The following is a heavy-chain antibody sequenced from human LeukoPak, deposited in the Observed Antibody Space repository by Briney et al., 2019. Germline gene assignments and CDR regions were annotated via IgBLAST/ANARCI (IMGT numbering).Heavy chain of an antibody. D-gene: IGHD3-16*01. CDR2: IIPILGIA. V-gene: IGHV1-69*04. J-gene: IGHJ4*02. CDR3: ARGDYVWGFDY. Sequence: SVKVSFKVSVGTFSSYAINWVRQAPGQGLEWMGRIIPILGIANYAQKFQGRVTINADKSTSTAYMELSSLRSEDTGVYYCARGDYVWGFDYWGQGTLVTVSS. CDR1: VGTFSSYA.